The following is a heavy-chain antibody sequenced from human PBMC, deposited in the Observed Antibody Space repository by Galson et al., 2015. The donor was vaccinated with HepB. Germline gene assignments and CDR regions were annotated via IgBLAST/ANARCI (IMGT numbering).Heavy chain of an antibody. Sequence: SLRLSCAASGFTFNNPWMSWVRQPPGKGLEWVGHIKSKTDGGTTDYAAPVKGRFTISRNDSKNTLYLQMNGLKTDDTAVYYCTTDVLYSTFWSWFNPWGQGTLVTVSS. J-gene: IGHJ5*02. CDR3: TTDVLYSTFWSWFNP. CDR2: IKSKTDGGTT. V-gene: IGHV3-15*01. D-gene: IGHD6-13*01. CDR1: GFTFNNPW.